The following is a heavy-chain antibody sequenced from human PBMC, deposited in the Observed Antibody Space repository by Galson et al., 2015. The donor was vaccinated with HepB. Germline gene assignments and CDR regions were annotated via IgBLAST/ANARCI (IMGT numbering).Heavy chain of an antibody. V-gene: IGHV2-70*01. CDR2: IDWDDDK. CDR1: GFSLNTSGMC. Sequence: PALVKPTQTLTLTCTFSGFSLNTSGMCVSWIRQPPGKALEWLALIDWDDDKFYTTSLKTRLTISKDTSKNQVVLTMTNMDPLDTATYYCARIRYSDGSGAWFDPWGQGTLVTVSS. D-gene: IGHD3-22*01. J-gene: IGHJ5*02. CDR3: ARIRYSDGSGAWFDP.